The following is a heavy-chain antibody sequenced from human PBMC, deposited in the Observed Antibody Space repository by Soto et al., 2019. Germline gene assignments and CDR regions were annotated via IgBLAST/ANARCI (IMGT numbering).Heavy chain of an antibody. CDR2: ISSSSSTI. V-gene: IGHV3-48*01. Sequence: GGSLRLSCAASGCTFISYSMSWVRQAPGKGLEWVSYISSSSSTIYYADSVKGRFTISRDNAKNSLYLQMNSLRAEDTAVYYCARDHGILDAFDIWGQGTMVTVSS. D-gene: IGHD1-26*01. CDR1: GCTFISYS. J-gene: IGHJ3*02. CDR3: ARDHGILDAFDI.